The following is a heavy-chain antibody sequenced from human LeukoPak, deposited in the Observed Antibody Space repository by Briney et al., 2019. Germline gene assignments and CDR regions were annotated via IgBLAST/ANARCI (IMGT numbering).Heavy chain of an antibody. J-gene: IGHJ4*02. CDR1: GGSLSNYY. Sequence: SETLSLTCTVSGGSLSNYYWSWIRQPQGKGLEWIGYIYYSGSINYNPSLKSRVTISVDMSKNQFSLQLSSVTAADTAVYYCARQSRDGDYIAKLFDYWGRGTLVTVSS. D-gene: IGHD4-17*01. V-gene: IGHV4-59*08. CDR2: IYYSGSI. CDR3: ARQSRDGDYIAKLFDY.